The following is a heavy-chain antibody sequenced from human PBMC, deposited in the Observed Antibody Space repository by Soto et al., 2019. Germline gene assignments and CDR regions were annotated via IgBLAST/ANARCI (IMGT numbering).Heavy chain of an antibody. Sequence: QITLKESGPPLVKPTQTLTLTCTFSGFSLSTDGVGVGWIRQPPGKALEWLALIYWDDDKRYSPSLNSRLTIAKDTSKNQVVLTMTNMDPVDTATYYCAHSRPPRLLDYWGQGTLVTVSS. D-gene: IGHD6-6*01. J-gene: IGHJ4*02. CDR2: IYWDDDK. V-gene: IGHV2-5*02. CDR1: GFSLSTDGVG. CDR3: AHSRPPRLLDY.